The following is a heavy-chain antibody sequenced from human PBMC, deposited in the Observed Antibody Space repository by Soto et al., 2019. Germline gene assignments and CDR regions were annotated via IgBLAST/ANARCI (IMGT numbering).Heavy chain of an antibody. Sequence: SVKVSCKASGGTFSSHPISWVRQAPGQGLEWMGGIIPIFGTANYAQKFQGRVTITADESTSTAYMELSSLRSEDTAVYYCARDRTDYGDSLGRRTLQSFDDWGQGTLVTASS. J-gene: IGHJ4*02. CDR3: ARDRTDYGDSLGRRTLQSFDD. D-gene: IGHD4-17*01. CDR2: IIPIFGTA. V-gene: IGHV1-69*13. CDR1: GGTFSSHP.